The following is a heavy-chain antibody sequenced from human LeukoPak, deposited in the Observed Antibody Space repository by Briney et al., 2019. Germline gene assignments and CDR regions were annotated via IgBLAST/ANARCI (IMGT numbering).Heavy chain of an antibody. CDR1: GFTFDDYA. Sequence: PGGSLRLSCAASGFTFDDYAMHWVRHAPGKGLEWVSGISWNSGSIDYADSVKGRFTISRDNAKNSLYLQMNSLRAEDMALYYCAKDNYYDSSGYFDYWGQGTLVTVSS. D-gene: IGHD3-22*01. V-gene: IGHV3-9*03. J-gene: IGHJ4*02. CDR2: ISWNSGSI. CDR3: AKDNYYDSSGYFDY.